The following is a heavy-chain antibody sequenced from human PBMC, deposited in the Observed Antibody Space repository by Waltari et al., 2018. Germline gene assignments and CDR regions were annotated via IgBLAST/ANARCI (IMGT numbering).Heavy chain of an antibody. CDR2: INHSGST. Sequence: QVQLQQWGAGLLKPSETLSLTCAVYGGSFSGYYWSWIRQPPGKGLEWIGEINHSGSTKYNPSLKGRVTISVDTSKNQFSLKLSSVTAADTAVYYCARSSQYYYGSGSRPRAFDIWGQGTMVTVSS. D-gene: IGHD3-10*01. J-gene: IGHJ3*02. CDR3: ARSSQYYYGSGSRPRAFDI. CDR1: GGSFSGYY. V-gene: IGHV4-34*01.